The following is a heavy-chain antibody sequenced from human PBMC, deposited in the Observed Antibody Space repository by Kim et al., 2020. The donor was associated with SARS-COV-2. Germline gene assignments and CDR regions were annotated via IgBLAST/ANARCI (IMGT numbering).Heavy chain of an antibody. CDR1: GYTLPELS. CDR2: FDPEDGET. Sequence: ASVKVSCKVSGYTLPELSIHWVRQAPGKGLELMGGFDPEDGETIYAQMFQGRVTMTEDTSTDTAYMELSSLRSEDTAVYYCATAPALTLTLGWFDPWGQGTLVTVSS. V-gene: IGHV1-24*01. J-gene: IGHJ5*02. CDR3: ATAPALTLTLGWFDP. D-gene: IGHD6-25*01.